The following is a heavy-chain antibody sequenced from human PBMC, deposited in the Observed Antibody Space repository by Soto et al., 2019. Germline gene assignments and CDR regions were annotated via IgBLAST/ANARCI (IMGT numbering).Heavy chain of an antibody. J-gene: IGHJ6*02. CDR3: ARERSERSYYYYGMDV. CDR1: GFTFSSYG. CDR2: IWYDGSHK. V-gene: IGHV3-33*01. Sequence: GSLRISCAASGFTFSSYGMHWVRQAPGKGLEWVAVIWYDGSHKYYTDSVKGRFTISRDNSKNTLYLQMNSLRAEDTAVYYCARERSERSYYYYGMDVWGQGTTVTVSS. D-gene: IGHD1-1*01.